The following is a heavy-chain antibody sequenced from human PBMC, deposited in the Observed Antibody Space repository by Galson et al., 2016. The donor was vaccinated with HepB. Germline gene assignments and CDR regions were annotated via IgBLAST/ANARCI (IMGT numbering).Heavy chain of an antibody. CDR3: ARDMSFYCLDF. CDR2: IYSDGRKK. V-gene: IGHV3-33*01. J-gene: IGHJ4*02. CDR1: GFTLSHYG. Sequence: SLRLSCAASGFTLSHYGMHWVRQTPGKGLEWVAGIYSDGRKKSYVDSVKGRFIVSRDVSENTMYLQMNSLRAEDTAAYFCARDMSFYCLDFRGQGTPVTVSS. D-gene: IGHD3/OR15-3a*01.